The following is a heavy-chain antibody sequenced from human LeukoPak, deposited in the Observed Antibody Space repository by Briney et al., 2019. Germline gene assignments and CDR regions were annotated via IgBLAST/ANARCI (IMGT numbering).Heavy chain of an antibody. D-gene: IGHD6-25*01. CDR3: AKMPVSYSSGWSNFDY. Sequence: GGSLRLSCAASGFTFSTYAMIWVRQAPGKGLEWVSGISGSGGITYYADPVKGRFTISRDNSKNTLYLQMNSLRAEDTAVYYCAKMPVSYSSGWSNFDYWGQGNLVTVSS. CDR1: GFTFSTYA. CDR2: ISGSGGIT. V-gene: IGHV3-23*01. J-gene: IGHJ4*02.